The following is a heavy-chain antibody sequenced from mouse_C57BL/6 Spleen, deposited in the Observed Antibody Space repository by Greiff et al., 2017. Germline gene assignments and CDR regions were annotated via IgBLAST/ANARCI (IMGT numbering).Heavy chain of an antibody. Sequence: VQLQQSGPELVKPGASVKISCKASGYSFTGYYMHWVKQSSEKSLEWIGEINPSTGGTRYNQQFQGKATLTVDKSSSTAYMQLKGLTSEDAAVYDSARRDYGSSYGYWYFDVWGTGTTVTVSS. V-gene: IGHV1-43*01. CDR1: GYSFTGYY. J-gene: IGHJ1*03. CDR2: INPSTGGT. CDR3: ARRDYGSSYGYWYFDV. D-gene: IGHD1-1*01.